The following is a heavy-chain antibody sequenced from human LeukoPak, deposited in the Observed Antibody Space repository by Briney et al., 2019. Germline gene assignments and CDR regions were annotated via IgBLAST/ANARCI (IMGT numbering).Heavy chain of an antibody. CDR1: GDSISSYY. Sequence: PSETLSLTCTVSGDSISSYYWSWIRQPPGKGLEWIGYIYYSGSTKYNPSLKSRVTISVDTSKNQFSLKLNSVTAADTAVYYCASQAFCSGTRCLGFDYWGQGTLVTVSS. J-gene: IGHJ4*02. CDR3: ASQAFCSGTRCLGFDY. V-gene: IGHV4-59*01. D-gene: IGHD2-21*01. CDR2: IYYSGST.